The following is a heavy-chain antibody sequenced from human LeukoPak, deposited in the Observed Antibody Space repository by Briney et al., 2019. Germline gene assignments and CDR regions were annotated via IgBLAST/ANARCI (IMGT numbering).Heavy chain of an antibody. Sequence: SETLSLTCTVSGGSISSYYWSWIRQPPGKGLEWIGYIYYSGSTNYNPSLKSRVTISVDTSKNQFSLKLSSVTAADTAVYYCARVHYDYVWGSYRYLYRDASDIWGQGTMVTVSS. CDR2: IYYSGST. CDR3: ARVHYDYVWGSYRYLYRDASDI. CDR1: GGSISSYY. D-gene: IGHD3-16*02. V-gene: IGHV4-59*01. J-gene: IGHJ3*02.